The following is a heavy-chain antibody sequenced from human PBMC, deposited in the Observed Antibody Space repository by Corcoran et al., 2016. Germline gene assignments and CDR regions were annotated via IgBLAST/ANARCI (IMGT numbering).Heavy chain of an antibody. D-gene: IGHD3-3*01. V-gene: IGHV1-18*01. CDR3: ARQTSDYDCWSGYWPPYYYYGMDV. J-gene: IGHJ6*02. Sequence: QVQLVQSGAEVKKPGASVKVSCKASGYTFTSYGISWVRQAPGQGLEWMGWISAYNGNTNYAQKLQGRVTMTTDTSTSTAYMELRSLRSDDTAVYYCARQTSDYDCWSGYWPPYYYYGMDVWGQGTTVTVSS. CDR1: GYTFTSYG. CDR2: ISAYNGNT.